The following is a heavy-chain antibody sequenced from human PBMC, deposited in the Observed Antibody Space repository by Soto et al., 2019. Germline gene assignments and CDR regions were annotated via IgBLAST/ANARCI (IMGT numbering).Heavy chain of an antibody. CDR2: IYYSGST. D-gene: IGHD2-2*01. V-gene: IGHV4-31*03. Sequence: SETLSLTCTVSGGSISSGGYYLSWIRQHPGKGLEWIGYIYYSGSTYYNPSLKSRVTISVDTSKNQFSLKLSSVTAADTAVYYCARDCISTSPVGYYYYGMDVWGQGTTVTVS. CDR1: GGSISSGGYY. J-gene: IGHJ6*02. CDR3: ARDCISTSPVGYYYYGMDV.